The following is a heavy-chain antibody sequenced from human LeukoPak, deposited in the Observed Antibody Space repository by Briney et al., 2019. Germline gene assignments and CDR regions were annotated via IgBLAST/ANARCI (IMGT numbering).Heavy chain of an antibody. J-gene: IGHJ4*02. V-gene: IGHV3-9*01. D-gene: IGHD1-26*01. CDR1: GFTFDDYA. Sequence: GRSLRLSCAASGFTFDDYAMHWVRQAPGKGLEWVSGISWNSGSIGYGDSVKGRFTISRDNAKNSLYLQMNSLRVEDTALYYCAKDIGYSGTSVDYWGQGSLVTVSS. CDR3: AKDIGYSGTSVDY. CDR2: ISWNSGSI.